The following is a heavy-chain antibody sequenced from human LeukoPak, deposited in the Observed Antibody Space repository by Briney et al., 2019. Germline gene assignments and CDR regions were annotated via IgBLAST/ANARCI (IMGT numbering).Heavy chain of an antibody. D-gene: IGHD2-21*02. CDR2: ISMSSSYM. V-gene: IGHV3-21*06. CDR3: AREKSYCSGDCSPA. J-gene: IGHJ5*02. Sequence: GGSLRLSCAASGFTFSSYTMNWVRQAPGKGLEWVSSISMSSSYMYYSDSVKGRFTISRDNAKNTLYLQMNSLRAEDTAVYYCAREKSYCSGDCSPAWGQGTPVTVSS. CDR1: GFTFSSYT.